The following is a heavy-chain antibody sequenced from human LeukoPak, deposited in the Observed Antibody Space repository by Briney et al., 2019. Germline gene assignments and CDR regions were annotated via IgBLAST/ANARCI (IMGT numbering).Heavy chain of an antibody. J-gene: IGHJ4*02. V-gene: IGHV3-21*01. Sequence: PGGSLRLSCTASGFTFSTYNMNWVRQAPGKGLEWVSSISSSNSYIYYVDSVKGRFTISRDNSKNTLYLQMNSLRAEDTAVYYCAKDYRSADNAPPPGAIDYWGQGTLVTVSS. CDR3: AKDYRSADNAPPPGAIDY. D-gene: IGHD1-14*01. CDR1: GFTFSTYN. CDR2: ISSSNSYI.